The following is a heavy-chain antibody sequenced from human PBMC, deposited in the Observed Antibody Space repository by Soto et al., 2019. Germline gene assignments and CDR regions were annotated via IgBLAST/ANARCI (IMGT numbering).Heavy chain of an antibody. Sequence: GGSLRLYCAEPGFSFSSYGMHWVRQAPGKGQEWVAVIWYDGSNKYYADSVKGRFTISRDNSKNTLYLQMNSLRAEDTAVYYCARDPDYGDYGYYYYGMDVWGQGTTLTVSS. CDR2: IWYDGSNK. CDR3: ARDPDYGDYGYYYYGMDV. J-gene: IGHJ6*02. V-gene: IGHV3-33*01. CDR1: GFSFSSYG. D-gene: IGHD4-17*01.